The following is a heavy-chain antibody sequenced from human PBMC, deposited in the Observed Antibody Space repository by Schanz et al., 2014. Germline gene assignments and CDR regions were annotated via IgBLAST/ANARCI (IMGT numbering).Heavy chain of an antibody. Sequence: EVQLLESGGGLVQPGGSLKLSCAASGFTFSGFWMTWVRQAPGKGLEWVSAISGSGGSTYYADSVKGRFTISRDNSKNTLYLQMNSLRPEDTAVYYCAKYRGYYRVSGSYRELEYWGQGTLVTVSS. CDR2: ISGSGGST. CDR3: AKYRGYYRVSGSYRELEY. CDR1: GFTFSGFW. J-gene: IGHJ4*02. V-gene: IGHV3-23*01. D-gene: IGHD3-10*01.